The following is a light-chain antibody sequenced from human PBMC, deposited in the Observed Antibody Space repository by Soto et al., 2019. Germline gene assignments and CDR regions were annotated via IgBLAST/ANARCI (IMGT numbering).Light chain of an antibody. CDR2: GAS. J-gene: IGKJ1*01. CDR3: LQDYNYPWT. V-gene: IGKV3D-7*01. CDR1: QSVSSSS. Sequence: PGERVTLSCRASQSVSSSSLTWFQQRPGQAPRLLIYGASTRATGIPARFCGSGSGTDFTLTISSLEPEDFATYYCLQDYNYPWTFGQGTKVDIK.